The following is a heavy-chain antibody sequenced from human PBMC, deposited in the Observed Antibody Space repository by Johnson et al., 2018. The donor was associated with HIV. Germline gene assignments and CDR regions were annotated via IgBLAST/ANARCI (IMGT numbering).Heavy chain of an antibody. Sequence: VQLVESGGGVVRPGGSLRLSCAASGFIFDDYAMSWVRQVPGKGLEWVSGINWNGGSTGYADSVKGRFTISRNNAKNSLYLQMNSLRADDTAFYYCARDFVAFGECTAFDIWGQGTMVTVSS. CDR3: ARDFVAFGECTAFDI. D-gene: IGHD3-10*01. V-gene: IGHV3-20*04. CDR1: GFIFDDYA. J-gene: IGHJ3*02. CDR2: INWNGGST.